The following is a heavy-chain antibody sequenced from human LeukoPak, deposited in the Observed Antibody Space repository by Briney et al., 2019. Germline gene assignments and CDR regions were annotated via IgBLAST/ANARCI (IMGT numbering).Heavy chain of an antibody. CDR1: GLTVSSNY. V-gene: IGHV3-53*01. D-gene: IGHD1-14*01. CDR3: ARDLPDQGAN. J-gene: IGHJ4*02. CDR2: MYRSDAT. Sequence: GGSLRLSCAAAGLTVSSNYMSWARQAPGKGLEWVSVMYRSDATYYADSVKGRFTMSRDISKNTVYLQMDSLRSEETAVYYCARDLPDQGANWGQGTLVIVSS.